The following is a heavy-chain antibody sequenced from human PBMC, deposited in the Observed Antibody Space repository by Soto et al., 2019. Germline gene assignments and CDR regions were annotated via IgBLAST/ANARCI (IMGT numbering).Heavy chain of an antibody. CDR3: ARDGQPYYDFWSGYYSYYYGMDV. D-gene: IGHD3-3*01. CDR2: ISYDGSNK. J-gene: IGHJ6*02. Sequence: QVQLVESGGGVVQPGRSLRLSCAASGFTFSSYAMHWVRQAPGKGLEWVAVISYDGSNKYYADSVKGRFTISRDNSKNALYLQMNSLRAEDTAVYSCARDGQPYYDFWSGYYSYYYGMDVWGQGTTVTVSS. V-gene: IGHV3-30-3*01. CDR1: GFTFSSYA.